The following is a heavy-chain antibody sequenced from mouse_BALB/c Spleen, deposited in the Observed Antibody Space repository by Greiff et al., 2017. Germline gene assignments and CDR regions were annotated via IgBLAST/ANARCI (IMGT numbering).Heavy chain of an antibody. CDR3: ARYEGVHYYGPFAY. J-gene: IGHJ3*01. D-gene: IGHD1-2*01. CDR1: GFTFSSFG. CDR2: ISSGSSTI. V-gene: IGHV5-17*02. Sequence: EVKVVESGGGLVQPGGSRKLSCAASGFTFSSFGMHWVRQAPEKGLEWVAYISSGSSTIYYADTVKGRFTISRDNPKNTLFLQMTSLRSEDTAMYYCARYEGVHYYGPFAYWGQGTLVTVSA.